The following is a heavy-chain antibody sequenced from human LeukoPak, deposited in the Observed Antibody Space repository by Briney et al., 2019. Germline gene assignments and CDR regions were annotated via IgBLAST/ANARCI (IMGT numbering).Heavy chain of an antibody. CDR3: AKEKSRADKRFDS. Sequence: GGSLRLSCAASEFTFSSYDMHWVRQAPGKGLEWVAVISYDESNEYYADSVKGRFTISGHNSKNTLYLQMNSLRAEDTAVYYCAKEKSRADKRFDSCGPRTLVTLSS. J-gene: IGHJ4*01. CDR1: EFTFSSYD. V-gene: IGHV3-30*18. CDR2: ISYDESNE. D-gene: IGHD1-1*01.